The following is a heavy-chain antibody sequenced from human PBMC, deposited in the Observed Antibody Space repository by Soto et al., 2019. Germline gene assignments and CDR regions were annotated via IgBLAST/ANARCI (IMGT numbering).Heavy chain of an antibody. V-gene: IGHV4-59*01. CDR1: GGSISSYY. D-gene: IGHD6-19*01. CDR2: IYYSGST. CDR3: ARGRGWVDY. Sequence: SESLSLACTVSGGSISSYYWSWIRQPPGKGLEWIGYIYYSGSTNYNPSLKSRFTISVDTSKNQFSLKLSSVTAADTASYYCARGRGWVDYWGQGTLVTVSS. J-gene: IGHJ4*02.